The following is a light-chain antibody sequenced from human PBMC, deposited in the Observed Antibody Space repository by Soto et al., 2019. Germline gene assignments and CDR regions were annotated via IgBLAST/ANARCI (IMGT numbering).Light chain of an antibody. CDR2: GAS. CDR1: RSVTSNY. V-gene: IGKV3-20*01. CDR3: QHYASSPFT. J-gene: IGKJ2*01. Sequence: EIVLTQSPATLSLSPGERATLSCRASRSVTSNYLAWYQQKPGQAPRLLIYGASSRATGIPDRFSGSGSGTDCNLTVSRLEHEDFALYYYQHYASSPFTFGQGTKLEL.